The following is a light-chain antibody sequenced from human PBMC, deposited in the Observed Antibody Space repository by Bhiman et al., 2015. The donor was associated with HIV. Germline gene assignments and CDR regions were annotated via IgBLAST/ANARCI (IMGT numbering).Light chain of an antibody. CDR2: DVS. CDR1: TRDVGGYDY. J-gene: IGLJ3*02. V-gene: IGLV2-14*03. CDR3: TSYTSSSTWV. Sequence: QSALTQPASVSGSPGQSITISCTGTTRDVGGYDYVSWYQQHPGKAPQLMIYDVSQRPSGVSNRFSGSKSGNTASLTISGLQAEDEADYYCTSYTSSSTWVFGGGTKLTVL.